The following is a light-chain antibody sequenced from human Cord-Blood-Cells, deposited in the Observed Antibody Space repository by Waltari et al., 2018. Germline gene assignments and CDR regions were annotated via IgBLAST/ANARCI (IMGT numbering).Light chain of an antibody. CDR2: DVS. CDR1: SSDVGGYNY. J-gene: IGLJ2*01. V-gene: IGLV2-11*01. Sequence: QSALTQPRSVSGSPGQSVTIPCTGPSSDVGGYNYVPWYQQHPGKAPKLMIYDVSKRPSGVPDRFSGSKSGNTASLTISGLQAEDEADYYCCSYAGSYTVVFGGGTKLTVL. CDR3: CSYAGSYTVV.